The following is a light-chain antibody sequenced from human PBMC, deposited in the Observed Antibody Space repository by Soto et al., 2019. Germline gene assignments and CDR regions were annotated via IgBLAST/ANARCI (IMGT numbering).Light chain of an antibody. V-gene: IGLV1-40*01. Sequence: QSVLTQPPSVSGAPGQRVTISCTGSSSNIGAGYDVHWYQQLPGTAPKLIIYGNNNRPSGVSDRFSGSMSGTTASLTISGLQAEDEADYYCSSYTSSSTRYVFGTGTKVTVL. J-gene: IGLJ1*01. CDR2: GNN. CDR3: SSYTSSSTRYV. CDR1: SSNIGAGYD.